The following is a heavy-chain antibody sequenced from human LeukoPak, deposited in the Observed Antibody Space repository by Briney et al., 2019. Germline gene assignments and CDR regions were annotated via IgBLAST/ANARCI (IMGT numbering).Heavy chain of an antibody. D-gene: IGHD5-24*01. V-gene: IGHV4-34*01. J-gene: IGHJ4*02. CDR2: INHSGST. CDR3: ARMGDGYNPDY. CDR1: GGSFSGYY. Sequence: PSETLSLTCAVYGGSFSGYYWSWIRQPPGKGLEWIGEINHSGSTNYNPSLKSRVTISVDTSKNQFSLKLSSVTAADTAVYYCARMGDGYNPDYWGQGTLVTVSS.